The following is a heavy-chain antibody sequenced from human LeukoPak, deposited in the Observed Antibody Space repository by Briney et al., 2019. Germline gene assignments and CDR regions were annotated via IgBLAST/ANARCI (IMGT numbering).Heavy chain of an antibody. J-gene: IGHJ2*01. Sequence: SETLSLTCAVYGGSFSGYYWSWIRQPPGKGLEWIGYIYYSGSTNYNPSLKSRVTISVDTSKNQFSLKLSSVTAADTAVYYCARVGPIVVVPAAIMPDWYFDLWGRGTLVTVSS. V-gene: IGHV4-59*01. CDR3: ARVGPIVVVPAAIMPDWYFDL. D-gene: IGHD2-2*01. CDR2: IYYSGST. CDR1: GGSFSGYY.